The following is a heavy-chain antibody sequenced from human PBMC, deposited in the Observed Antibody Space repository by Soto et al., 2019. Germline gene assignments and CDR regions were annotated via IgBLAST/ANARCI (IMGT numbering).Heavy chain of an antibody. D-gene: IGHD4-17*01. CDR1: GFTFGDYA. Sequence: GGSLRLSCTGSGFTFGDYAMSWVRRAPGKGLEWVGFIRSKTDGGTTDYAAPVKGRFTISRDDSKNTLYLQMNSLKTEDTAVYYCTTSSESTSLRIYYYYGMDVWGQGTTVTVSS. CDR3: TTSSESTSLRIYYYYGMDV. CDR2: IRSKTDGGTT. J-gene: IGHJ6*02. V-gene: IGHV3-49*04.